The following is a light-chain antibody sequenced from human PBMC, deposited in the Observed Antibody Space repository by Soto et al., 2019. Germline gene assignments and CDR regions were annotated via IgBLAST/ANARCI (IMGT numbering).Light chain of an antibody. CDR3: QHYSNSSPWT. V-gene: IGKV1-5*01. Sequence: DIQMTQSPSTLSASVGDRVTITCRASQSISSWLAWFQQKPGKAPKVLIYVASTLKIGVSSRFSGSGSGTEFTLTISSLQPDDFATYYCQHYSNSSPWTFGQGTKVEIK. CDR2: VAS. J-gene: IGKJ1*01. CDR1: QSISSW.